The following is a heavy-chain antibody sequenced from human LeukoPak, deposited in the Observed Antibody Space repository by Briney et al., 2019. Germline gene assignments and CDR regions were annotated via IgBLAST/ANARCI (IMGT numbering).Heavy chain of an antibody. V-gene: IGHV3-30*02. CDR3: AKGYGESHFDS. CDR2: IRYNGSDQ. CDR1: GFTFRSYG. D-gene: IGHD7-27*01. Sequence: TGGSPRLSCAASGFTFRSYGMHLVRQAPGKGLEWVAFIRYNGSDQYYADSVKGRFTISRDNSNHILYLQMNSLRAEDTAVYFCAKGYGESHFDSWGQGTLVTVSS. J-gene: IGHJ4*02.